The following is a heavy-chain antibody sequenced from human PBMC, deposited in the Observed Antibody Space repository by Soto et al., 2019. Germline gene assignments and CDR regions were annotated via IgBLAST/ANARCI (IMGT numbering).Heavy chain of an antibody. D-gene: IGHD2-2*01. V-gene: IGHV4-31*03. CDR2: IYYSGST. CDR3: ARDRIRSSYYYYGMDV. J-gene: IGHJ6*02. Sequence: SETLSLTCTVSGGSISSGGYYWSWIRQHPGKGLEWIGYIYYSGSTYYNPSLKSRVTISVDTSKNQFSLKLSSVTAADTAVYYWARDRIRSSYYYYGMDVWGQGTTVTVSS. CDR1: GGSISSGGYY.